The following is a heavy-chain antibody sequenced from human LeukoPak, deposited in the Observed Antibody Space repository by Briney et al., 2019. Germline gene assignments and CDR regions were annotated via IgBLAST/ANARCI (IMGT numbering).Heavy chain of an antibody. Sequence: GGSLRLSCAASGFTFSDYYMSWIRQAPGKGLEWVSYISSRSSYTNYADSVKGRFTISRDNAKNSLYLQMNSLRAEDTAVYYCARGGYDFWSGYYGSPGRLWAQKYYFDYWGQGTLVTVSS. J-gene: IGHJ4*02. D-gene: IGHD3-3*01. CDR1: GFTFSDYY. V-gene: IGHV3-11*06. CDR3: ARGGYDFWSGYYGSPGRLWAQKYYFDY. CDR2: ISSRSSYT.